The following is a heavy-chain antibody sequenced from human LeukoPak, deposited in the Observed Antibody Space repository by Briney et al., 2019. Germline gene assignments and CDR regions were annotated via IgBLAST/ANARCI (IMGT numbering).Heavy chain of an antibody. V-gene: IGHV4-38-2*02. Sequence: SETLSLTCTVSGYSISGGYYWGWIRQPPGKGLEWIGSIYHSGSTYYNPSLKSRVTISVDTSKNQFSLKLSSVTAADTAVYYCARYTFGGVIANYVDYWGQGTLVTVSS. J-gene: IGHJ4*02. CDR2: IYHSGST. CDR3: ARYTFGGVIANYVDY. D-gene: IGHD3-16*02. CDR1: GYSISGGYY.